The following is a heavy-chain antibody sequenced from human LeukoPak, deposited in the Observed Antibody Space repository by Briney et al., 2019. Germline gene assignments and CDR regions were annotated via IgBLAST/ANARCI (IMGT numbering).Heavy chain of an antibody. D-gene: IGHD3-3*01. V-gene: IGHV4-39*07. CDR2: IYYSGST. CDR1: GGSISSSSYY. CDR3: ARVLITIFGVVIYRSYYYMDV. J-gene: IGHJ6*03. Sequence: RASETLSLTCTVSGGSISSSSYYWGWIRQPPGKGLEWIGSIYYSGSTYYNPSLKSRVTISVDTSKNQFSLKLSSVTAADTAVYYCARVLITIFGVVIYRSYYYMDVWGKGTTVTVSS.